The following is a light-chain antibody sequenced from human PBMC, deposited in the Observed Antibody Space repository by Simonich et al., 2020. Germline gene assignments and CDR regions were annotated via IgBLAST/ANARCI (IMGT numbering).Light chain of an antibody. Sequence: QSALTQPASVSGSPGQSITISCTGTSSDGGGYNYVSWYQQHPGKAPKLMIYDVSKRPSGVSNRFSGSKSGNTASLTISGLQAEDEADYYCSSYTSGSTLVFGGGTKLTVL. CDR1: SSDGGGYNY. V-gene: IGLV2-14*01. CDR3: SSYTSGSTLV. J-gene: IGLJ2*01. CDR2: DVS.